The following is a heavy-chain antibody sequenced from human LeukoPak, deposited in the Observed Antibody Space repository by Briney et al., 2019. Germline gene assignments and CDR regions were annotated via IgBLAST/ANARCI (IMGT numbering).Heavy chain of an antibody. CDR1: GFTFGSYW. CDR3: ARDPGYCSGGSCSIDY. Sequence: GGSLRLSCAASGFTFGSYWMSWVRQAPGKGLEWVANIKQDGSEKYYVDSVKGRFTISRDNAKNSLYLQMNSLRAEDTAVYYCARDPGYCSGGSCSIDYWGQGTLVTVSS. CDR2: IKQDGSEK. V-gene: IGHV3-7*03. J-gene: IGHJ4*02. D-gene: IGHD2-15*01.